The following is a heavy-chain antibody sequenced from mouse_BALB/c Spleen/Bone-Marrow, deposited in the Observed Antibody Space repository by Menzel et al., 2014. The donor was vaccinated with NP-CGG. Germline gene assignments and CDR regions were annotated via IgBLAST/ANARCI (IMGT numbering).Heavy chain of an antibody. CDR1: GYAFTDYL. J-gene: IGHJ2*01. CDR3: ARYDGYFDY. D-gene: IGHD2-3*01. CDR2: IKPGSGST. Sequence: VQLQQSGAELVRPGNSVKVSCKVSGYAFTDYLMEWLKQRPGQGLEWIGVIKPGSGSTNYNEKFKDKATLTADKSSMTAYMQLSSLTSDDSAVYFCARYDGYFDYWGQGTILTVSS. V-gene: IGHV1-54*01.